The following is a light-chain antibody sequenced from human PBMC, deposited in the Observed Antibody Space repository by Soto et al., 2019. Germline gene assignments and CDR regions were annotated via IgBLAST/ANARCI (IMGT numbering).Light chain of an antibody. Sequence: QLVLTQSPSASASLGASVKLTCTLSSGHSSYAIAWHQQQPEKGPRYLMKITSDGSHTKGDGIPDRFSGSSSGAERYLTISSLQSEDEADYYCQTWGTGIHVLFGGGTKLTVL. J-gene: IGLJ2*01. CDR2: ITSDGSH. V-gene: IGLV4-69*01. CDR1: SGHSSYA. CDR3: QTWGTGIHVL.